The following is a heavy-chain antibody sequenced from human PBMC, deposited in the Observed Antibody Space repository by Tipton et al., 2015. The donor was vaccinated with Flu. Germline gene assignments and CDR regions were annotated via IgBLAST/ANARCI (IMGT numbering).Heavy chain of an antibody. V-gene: IGHV4-39*07. Sequence: TLSLTCTVSGGSISSSSYYWGWIRQPPGKGLEWIGSIYYSGSTYYNPSLKSRATISVDTSKNQFSLKLSSATAADTAVYYCASSKYDYVWGSYRSLAFDIWGQGTMVTVSS. D-gene: IGHD3-16*02. J-gene: IGHJ3*02. CDR3: ASSKYDYVWGSYRSLAFDI. CDR1: GGSISSSSYY. CDR2: IYYSGST.